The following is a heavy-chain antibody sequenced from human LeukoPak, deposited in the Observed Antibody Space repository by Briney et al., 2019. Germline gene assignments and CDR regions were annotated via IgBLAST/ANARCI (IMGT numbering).Heavy chain of an antibody. J-gene: IGHJ4*02. CDR3: AKGFYGDLDY. CDR1: GFTFSSYG. CDR2: ISGSGVST. Sequence: GGSLRLSCAASGFTFSSYGMNWVRQAPGKGLEWVSAISGSGVSTYYADSVKGRFTISRDNSKNTLYLQMNSLRAEDTAVYYCAKGFYGDLDYWGQGTLVTVSS. D-gene: IGHD4-17*01. V-gene: IGHV3-23*01.